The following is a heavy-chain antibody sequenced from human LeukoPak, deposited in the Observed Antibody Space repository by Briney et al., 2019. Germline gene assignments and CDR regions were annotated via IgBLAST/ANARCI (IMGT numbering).Heavy chain of an antibody. V-gene: IGHV1-18*01. CDR3: ARDNPTSPNPSHYGDYVPFDY. CDR2: ISTYIANT. CDR1: GYTFTNYA. D-gene: IGHD4-17*01. Sequence: GASVKVSCKASGYTFTNYAITWVRQAPGQGLEWMGWISTYIANTKYAQNFQGRVTMTTDTSTSTAYMELRNLRSDDTAMYYCARDNPTSPNPSHYGDYVPFDYWGQGTLVTVSS. J-gene: IGHJ4*02.